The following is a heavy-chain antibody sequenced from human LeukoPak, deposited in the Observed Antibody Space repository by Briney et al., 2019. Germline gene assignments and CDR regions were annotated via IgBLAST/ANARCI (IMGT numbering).Heavy chain of an antibody. CDR1: GFTVSSNY. J-gene: IGHJ4*02. D-gene: IGHD4-23*01. CDR3: ARAGGSAAHGGIDY. V-gene: IGHV3-53*01. CDR2: IYSGGGT. Sequence: GGSLRLSCAASGFTVSSNYVSWVRQAPGKGLEWVSVIYSGGGTYYADSVKGRFTISRDNSKNTLYLQMNSLRAEDTAVYYCARAGGSAAHGGIDYWGQGTLVTVSS.